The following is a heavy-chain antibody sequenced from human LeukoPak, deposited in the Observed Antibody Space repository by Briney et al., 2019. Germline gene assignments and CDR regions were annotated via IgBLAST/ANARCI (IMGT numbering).Heavy chain of an antibody. J-gene: IGHJ4*02. D-gene: IGHD4-17*01. CDR2: IYYSDNYGGST. CDR3: ATYKGFGDYYFPY. V-gene: IGHV4-61*01. Sequence: SETLSLACTVSGGSISSGSYYWNWIRQPPGKGLEWIGYIYYSDNYGGSTNYNPSLKSRVTFSVDTSQNQFSLKLSSVTAADTAVYYCATYKGFGDYYFPYWGQGILVTVSS. CDR1: GGSISSGSYY.